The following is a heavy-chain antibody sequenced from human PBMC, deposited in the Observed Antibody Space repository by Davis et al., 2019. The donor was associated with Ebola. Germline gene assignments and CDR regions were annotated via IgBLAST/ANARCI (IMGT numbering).Heavy chain of an antibody. J-gene: IGHJ2*01. Sequence: ASVKVSCKASGYPFTNYDINWVRQAPGQGLEWMGWMNPNSGNTGYAQKFQGRVTMTWNTAISTAYMEVSSLRSEDTAIYYCARRYDTSGYYGWYFDLWGRGTLVTVSS. CDR3: ARRYDTSGYYGWYFDL. D-gene: IGHD3-22*01. CDR2: MNPNSGNT. CDR1: GYPFTNYD. V-gene: IGHV1-8*02.